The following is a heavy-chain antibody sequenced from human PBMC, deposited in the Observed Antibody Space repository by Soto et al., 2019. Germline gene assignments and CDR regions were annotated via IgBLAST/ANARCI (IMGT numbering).Heavy chain of an antibody. V-gene: IGHV3-15*07. CDR2: IKSKTDGGTT. Sequence: EVQLVESGGGLVKPGGSLRLSCAASGFTFSNAWMNWVRQAPGKGLEWVGRIKSKTDGGTTDYAAPVKGRFTISRDDSKNTLYLQMNSLKTEDTAVYYCTTVEVSGYYGAVAGPVWGQGTTVTVSS. D-gene: IGHD6-19*01. CDR1: GFTFSNAW. J-gene: IGHJ6*02. CDR3: TTVEVSGYYGAVAGPV.